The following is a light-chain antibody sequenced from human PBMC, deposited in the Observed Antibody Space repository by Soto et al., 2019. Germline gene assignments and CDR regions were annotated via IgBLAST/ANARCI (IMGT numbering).Light chain of an antibody. V-gene: IGKV3-20*01. Sequence: EIVLTQSTGTLYLSPGERATLSCRASQSVSRSYLAWYQQKPGQAPRLLIYGASSRETGIPDRFSGSGSGTEFTRTISRLEPADFEVYDCQQYGSSPSTFGQGTRLENK. CDR2: GAS. CDR3: QQYGSSPST. J-gene: IGKJ5*01. CDR1: QSVSRSY.